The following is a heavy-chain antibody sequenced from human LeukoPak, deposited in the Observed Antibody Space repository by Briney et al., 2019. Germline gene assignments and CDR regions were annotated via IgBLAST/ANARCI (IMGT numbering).Heavy chain of an antibody. J-gene: IGHJ4*02. CDR1: GGSISSGGYY. Sequence: SETLSLTCTVSGGSISSGGYYWSWIRQPPGKGLEWIGYIYHSGSTYYNPSLKSRVTISVDRSKNQFSLKLSSVTAADTAVYYCARDSRVVGATTRFDYWGQGTLVTVSS. V-gene: IGHV4-30-2*01. D-gene: IGHD1-26*01. CDR3: ARDSRVVGATTRFDY. CDR2: IYHSGST.